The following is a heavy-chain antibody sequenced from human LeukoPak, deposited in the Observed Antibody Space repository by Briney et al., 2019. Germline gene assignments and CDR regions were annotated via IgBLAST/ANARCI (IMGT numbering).Heavy chain of an antibody. V-gene: IGHV4-61*02. Sequence: SETLSLTCTVSGGSISSGSYHWSSIRQPAGKGLEWIGRIYTSGSTNYNPSLKSRVTISVDTSKIQFSLKLSSVTAADTAVYYCARDTFSSGSFHYYYYMGVWGKGTTVTISS. CDR1: GGSISSGSYH. D-gene: IGHD3-10*01. J-gene: IGHJ6*03. CDR3: ARDTFSSGSFHYYYYMGV. CDR2: IYTSGST.